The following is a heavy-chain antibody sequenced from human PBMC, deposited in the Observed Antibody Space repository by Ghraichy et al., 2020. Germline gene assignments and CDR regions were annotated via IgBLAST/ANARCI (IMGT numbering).Heavy chain of an antibody. CDR2: ITSSSRII. CDR3: ARGSRVVRFYYYDGMDV. D-gene: IGHD4-23*01. CDR1: GFTFSSYS. J-gene: IGHJ6*02. Sequence: GESLNISCVGSGFTFSSYSLNWVRQSPGNGLEWVSYITSSSRIIFYADSVKGRFTISRDNAQNSLYLQMNSLRDEDTAIYYCARGSRVVRFYYYDGMDVWGQWTTVTVSS. V-gene: IGHV3-48*02.